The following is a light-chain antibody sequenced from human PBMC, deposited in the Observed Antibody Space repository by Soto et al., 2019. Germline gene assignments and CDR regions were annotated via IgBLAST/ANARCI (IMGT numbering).Light chain of an antibody. CDR3: GSWDSSMSAYV. CDR2: DDN. Sequence: QSVLTQPPSVSAAPGQKVTISCSGSSSNIWGNSVSWYQQLPGTAPKLLIYDDNKRPSGIPDRFSGSKSGTSATLGITGLQTGDEGDYYCGSWDSSMSAYVFGTATKVTVL. V-gene: IGLV1-51*01. CDR1: SSNIWGNS. J-gene: IGLJ1*01.